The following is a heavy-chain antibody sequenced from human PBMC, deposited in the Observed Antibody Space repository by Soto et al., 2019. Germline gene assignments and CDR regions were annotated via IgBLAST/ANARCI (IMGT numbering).Heavy chain of an antibody. V-gene: IGHV4-59*08. CDR1: GGSISSYY. CDR3: ARHDGFSSGWIFDY. J-gene: IGHJ4*01. Sequence: TSETLSLTCTVSGGSISSYYWSWIRQPPGKGLEWIGTIYYHGNTYSNPSLKSRVTISVDTSNNQLSLKLRSVTAADTAVYYCARHDGFSSGWIFDYWGHGTLVTVSS. CDR2: IYYHGNT. D-gene: IGHD6-19*01.